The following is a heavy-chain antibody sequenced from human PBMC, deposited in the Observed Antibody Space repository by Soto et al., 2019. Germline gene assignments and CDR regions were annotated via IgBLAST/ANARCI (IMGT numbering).Heavy chain of an antibody. CDR1: GYSITAGGYY. CDR3: ARDLRGYSRYDYLDY. CDR2: SYYTGSS. D-gene: IGHD5-12*01. Sequence: SETLSLTCFVSGYSITAGGYYWGWIRQPPGKGLEWVGYSYYTGSSYYNPSLKSRVTISVDASKNQLSLRLASVTAADTAVYYCARDLRGYSRYDYLDYWGQGIPVTVSS. J-gene: IGHJ4*02. V-gene: IGHV4-31*03.